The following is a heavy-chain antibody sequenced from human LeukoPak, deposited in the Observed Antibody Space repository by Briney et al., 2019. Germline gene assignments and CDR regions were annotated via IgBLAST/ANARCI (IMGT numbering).Heavy chain of an antibody. CDR3: ARDISYYYGSGSFS. J-gene: IGHJ4*02. V-gene: IGHV3-20*04. Sequence: PGGSLRLSCAASGFTFDDYGMNWVRQAPGKGLEWVSGINWNGGSTGYADSVKGRFTISRDNVKNSLYLQMSSLRAEDTALYFCARDISYYYGSGSFSWGQGTLVTVSS. CDR2: INWNGGST. CDR1: GFTFDDYG. D-gene: IGHD3-10*01.